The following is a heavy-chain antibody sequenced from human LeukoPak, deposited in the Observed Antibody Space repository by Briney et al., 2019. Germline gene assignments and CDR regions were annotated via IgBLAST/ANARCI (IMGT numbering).Heavy chain of an antibody. CDR2: ISAYNGNT. V-gene: IGHV1-18*01. CDR3: ARELYYYDSSGYSNWFDP. Sequence: GASVKVSCKASGYTFTSYGISWVRQAPGQGLEWMGWISAYNGNTNYAQKLQGRVTMTTDTSTSTAYMELRSLRFDDTAVYYCARELYYYDSSGYSNWFDPWGQGTLVTVSS. J-gene: IGHJ5*02. CDR1: GYTFTSYG. D-gene: IGHD3-22*01.